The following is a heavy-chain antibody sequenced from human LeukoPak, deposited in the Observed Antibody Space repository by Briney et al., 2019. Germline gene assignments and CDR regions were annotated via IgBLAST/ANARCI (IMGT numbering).Heavy chain of an antibody. Sequence: GGSLRLSCAASGFTFRSSAMTWVRQAPGKGLEWVTVIDDRGETTYYADSVKGRFTISRDNSKNTLYLQLTSLRVEDTAVYYCAKVATWTYFDSWGQGTLVTVSS. D-gene: IGHD3/OR15-3a*01. CDR1: GFTFRSSA. V-gene: IGHV3-23*01. CDR2: IDDRGETT. CDR3: AKVATWTYFDS. J-gene: IGHJ4*02.